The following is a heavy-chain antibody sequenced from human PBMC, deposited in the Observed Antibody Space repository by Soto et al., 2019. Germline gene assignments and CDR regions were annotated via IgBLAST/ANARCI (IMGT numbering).Heavy chain of an antibody. V-gene: IGHV1-18*01. CDR1: GYTFTSYG. Sequence: EASVKVSCKASGYTFTSYGISWVRQAPGQGLEWMGWISAYNGNTNYAQKLQGRVTMTTDTSTSTAYMELRSLRSDDTAVYYCARDKSRDIVVVPAAIWGQGTLVTVSS. CDR3: ARDKSRDIVVVPAAI. J-gene: IGHJ4*02. CDR2: ISAYNGNT. D-gene: IGHD2-2*01.